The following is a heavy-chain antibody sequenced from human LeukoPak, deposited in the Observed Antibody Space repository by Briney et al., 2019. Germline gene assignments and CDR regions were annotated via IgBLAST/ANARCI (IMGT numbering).Heavy chain of an antibody. CDR2: ISGSGGST. CDR3: VRGYSYGWFDP. D-gene: IGHD5-18*01. Sequence: GGSLRLSCAASGFTFSIYAMSWVRQAPGKGLEWVSVISGSGGSTHYADSVKGRFTISRDNSKNTLYLQMNSLRAEDTAVYYCVRGYSYGWFDPWGQGTLVTVSS. CDR1: GFTFSIYA. V-gene: IGHV3-23*01. J-gene: IGHJ5*02.